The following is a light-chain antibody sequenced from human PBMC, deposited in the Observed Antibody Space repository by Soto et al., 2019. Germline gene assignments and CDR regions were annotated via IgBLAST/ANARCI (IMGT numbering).Light chain of an antibody. J-gene: IGKJ4*01. V-gene: IGKV1-5*03. CDR2: KAS. Sequence: DIQMTQSPSTLSASVGDRVTITCRASQSISTWLAWYQQKPGKAHKLLIYKASNLEGGVPSRFSGSGSGTEFNITISSLQPDDFATYYCQQYNTYPLTFGGGTTVEIK. CDR1: QSISTW. CDR3: QQYNTYPLT.